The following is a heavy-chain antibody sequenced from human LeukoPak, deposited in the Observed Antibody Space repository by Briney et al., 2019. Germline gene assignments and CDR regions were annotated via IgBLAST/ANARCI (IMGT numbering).Heavy chain of an antibody. D-gene: IGHD6-19*01. CDR1: GFTFSSSS. V-gene: IGHV3-21*01. J-gene: IGHJ4*02. CDR2: ISTSNSYI. Sequence: GGSLRLSCAGSGFTFSSSSMNWVRQAPGKGLEWVSSISTSNSYIYYADSVKGRFTISRHNASNSLFLQMNSLRAEDTAVYYCARQQWLDGAYYFDYWGQGTLVTVSS. CDR3: ARQQWLDGAYYFDY.